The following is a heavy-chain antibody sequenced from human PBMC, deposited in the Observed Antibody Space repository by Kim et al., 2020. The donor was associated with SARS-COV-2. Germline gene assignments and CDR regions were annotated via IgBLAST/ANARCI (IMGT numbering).Heavy chain of an antibody. V-gene: IGHV3-21*01. Sequence: AESVKSRFTIARDNARESLYLQLDSLRAEDTAGYYCARDLSTGLPGGFDYWGPGTLVTVSS. CDR3: ARDLSTGLPGGFDY. J-gene: IGHJ4*02. D-gene: IGHD1-1*01.